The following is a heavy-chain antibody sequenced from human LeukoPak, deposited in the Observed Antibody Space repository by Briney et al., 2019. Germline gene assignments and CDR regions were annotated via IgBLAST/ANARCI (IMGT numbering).Heavy chain of an antibody. CDR3: AKDRGNNYGLGVS. Sequence: GGSLRLSCAASGFTFSNYAIRWVRQAPGKGLEWVSAISGSGGSTYYADAVKGRFTISRDNSKSTLYLQVSSLRAEDTAVYYCAKDRGNNYGLGVSWGQGTLVTVSS. D-gene: IGHD5-18*01. V-gene: IGHV3-23*01. CDR2: ISGSGGST. CDR1: GFTFSNYA. J-gene: IGHJ5*02.